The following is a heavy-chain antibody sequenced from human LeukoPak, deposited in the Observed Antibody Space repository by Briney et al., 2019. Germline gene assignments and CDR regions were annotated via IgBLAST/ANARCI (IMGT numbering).Heavy chain of an antibody. Sequence: SETLSLTCTVTGGSISSGSYYWSWIRQPAGKGLEWIGRIYTSGSTNYNPSLKSRVTISVDTSKNQFSLKLSSVTAADTAVYYCARGLLILRFLAPDAFDIWGQGTMVTVSS. CDR2: IYTSGST. V-gene: IGHV4-61*02. D-gene: IGHD3-3*01. CDR3: ARGLLILRFLAPDAFDI. J-gene: IGHJ3*02. CDR1: GGSISSGSYY.